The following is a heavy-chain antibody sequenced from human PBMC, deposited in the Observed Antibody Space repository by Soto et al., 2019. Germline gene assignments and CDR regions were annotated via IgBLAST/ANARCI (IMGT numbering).Heavy chain of an antibody. D-gene: IGHD6-6*01. CDR1: GFTFSSYA. Sequence: GGSLRLSCAASGFTFSSYAMSWVRQAPGKGLEWVSAISGSGGSTYYADSVKGRFTISRDNSKNTLYLQMNSLRAEDTAVYYCAKGWPASSAEDYYYYYGMDVWGQGTTVTVSS. V-gene: IGHV3-23*01. CDR2: ISGSGGST. J-gene: IGHJ6*02. CDR3: AKGWPASSAEDYYYYYGMDV.